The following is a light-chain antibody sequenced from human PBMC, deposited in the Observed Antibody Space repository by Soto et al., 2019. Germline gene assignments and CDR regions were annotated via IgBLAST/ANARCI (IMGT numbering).Light chain of an antibody. CDR2: AAS. V-gene: IGKV1-39*01. J-gene: IGKJ5*01. CDR3: QHSYSTPIT. Sequence: DLPMTQSPSSLSASVGDRVTITCRASQSISSYLNWYQQKPGKAPKLLIYAASSLQSGVPSRFSGSGSGTDFTLTISSLQPEDFATYYCQHSYSTPITFGQGTRLEIK. CDR1: QSISSY.